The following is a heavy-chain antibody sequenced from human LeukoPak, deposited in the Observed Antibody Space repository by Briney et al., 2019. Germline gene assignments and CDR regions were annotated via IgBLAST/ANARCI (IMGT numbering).Heavy chain of an antibody. D-gene: IGHD1-14*01. J-gene: IGHJ6*02. CDR2: ISYDGSNK. CDR3: AKVSGGGLYYDGMDV. V-gene: IGHV3-33*05. CDR1: GFTFSSYG. Sequence: HAGGSLRLSCVASGFTFSSYGMHWVRQAPGKGLEWVAVISYDGSNKYYADSVKGRFTISRDNSKNTLYLQMNSLRAEDTAVYYCAKVSGGGLYYDGMDVWGQGTTVTVSS.